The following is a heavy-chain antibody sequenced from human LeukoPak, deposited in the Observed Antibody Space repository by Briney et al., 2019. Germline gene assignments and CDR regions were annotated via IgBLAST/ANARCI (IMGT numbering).Heavy chain of an antibody. Sequence: SETLSLTCTVSGGSISSYYWSWIRQPPGKGLEWIGYIYYSGSTNYNPSLKSRVTISVDTSKNQFSLKLCSVTAADTAVYYCARHGSSGWYKTNWFDPWGQGTLVTVSS. CDR1: GGSISSYY. V-gene: IGHV4-59*08. D-gene: IGHD6-19*01. CDR3: ARHGSSGWYKTNWFDP. J-gene: IGHJ5*02. CDR2: IYYSGST.